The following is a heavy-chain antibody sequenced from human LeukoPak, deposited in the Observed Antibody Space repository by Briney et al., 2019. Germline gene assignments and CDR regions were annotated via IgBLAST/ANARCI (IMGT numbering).Heavy chain of an antibody. V-gene: IGHV3-48*01. Sequence: GGSLRLSCAASGFIFSTYSMNWVRQAPGKGLEWVSYISASSSTIYYADSVKGRFTISRDNAKNSLFLQMNSLRAEDTAVYYCARGFHRYSYDSGAYSIYWGQGTLVTVSS. CDR2: ISASSSTI. CDR3: ARGFHRYSYDSGAYSIY. D-gene: IGHD3-22*01. CDR1: GFIFSTYS. J-gene: IGHJ4*02.